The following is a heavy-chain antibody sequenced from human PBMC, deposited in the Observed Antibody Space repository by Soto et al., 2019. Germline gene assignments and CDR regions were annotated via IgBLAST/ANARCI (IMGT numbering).Heavy chain of an antibody. J-gene: IGHJ4*02. CDR3: ARAQYMGWQLFDYFDF. CDR2: IYYSGST. Sequence: KSSETLSLTCTVSGGSISSGGYYWSWIRQHPGKGLEWIGYIYYSGSTYYNPSLKSRVTISVDTSKNQFSLKLSSVTAADTAVYYCARAQYMGWQLFDYFDFWGQGTLVTVSS. V-gene: IGHV4-31*03. CDR1: GGSISSGGYY. D-gene: IGHD3-3*01.